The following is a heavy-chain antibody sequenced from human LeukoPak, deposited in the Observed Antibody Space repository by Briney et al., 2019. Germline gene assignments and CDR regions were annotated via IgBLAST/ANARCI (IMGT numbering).Heavy chain of an antibody. CDR1: GFTFSSYS. Sequence: GGSLRLSCAASGFTFSSYSMNWVRQAPGKGLEWVSSISSSSSYIYYADSVKGRFTISRDNAKNSLYLQMNSLRAEDTAVYYCARGKSPGTLGWFDPWGQGTLVTVSS. V-gene: IGHV3-21*01. CDR2: ISSSSSYI. CDR3: ARGKSPGTLGWFDP. D-gene: IGHD2-2*01. J-gene: IGHJ5*02.